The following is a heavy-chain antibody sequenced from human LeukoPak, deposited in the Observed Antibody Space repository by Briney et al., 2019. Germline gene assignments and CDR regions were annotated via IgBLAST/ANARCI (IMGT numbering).Heavy chain of an antibody. D-gene: IGHD6-19*01. Sequence: GRSLRLSCAASGFTFSSYAMHWVRQAPGKGLEWVAVISYDGSNKYYADSVKGRFTISRDNSKNTLYLQMDSLRAEDTAVYYCARETLVSSGWYFDYWGQGTLVTVSS. CDR1: GFTFSSYA. J-gene: IGHJ4*02. CDR3: ARETLVSSGWYFDY. V-gene: IGHV3-30*04. CDR2: ISYDGSNK.